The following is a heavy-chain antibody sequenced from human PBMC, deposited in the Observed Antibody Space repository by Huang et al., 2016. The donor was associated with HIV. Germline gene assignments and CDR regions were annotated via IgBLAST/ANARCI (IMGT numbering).Heavy chain of an antibody. J-gene: IGHJ2*01. CDR2: IFYSRTT. CDR1: GGPINTGGYY. D-gene: IGHD2-15*01. CDR3: VRGGSSVRYFDV. V-gene: IGHV4-30-4*08. Sequence: QVQVQESGPGLVKPSQTLSLTCTVSGGPINTGGYYWSWSRRPPGRGRVWVGNIFYSRTTYYNPSLKSRLDISINISTNQFSLKLTAVTAADTAVYYCVRGGSSVRYFDVWGRGTLVMVSS.